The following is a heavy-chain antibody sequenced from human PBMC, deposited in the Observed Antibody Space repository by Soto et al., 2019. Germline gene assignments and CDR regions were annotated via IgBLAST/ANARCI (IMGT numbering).Heavy chain of an antibody. V-gene: IGHV4-59*01. CDR1: GGSINSYY. CDR3: ARRYGGNFDY. D-gene: IGHD1-26*01. CDR2: IYYSGST. J-gene: IGHJ4*02. Sequence: QVQLQESGPGLVKPSETLSLTCTVSGGSINSYYWSWIRQPPGKGLEWIGYIYYSGSTNYNPSLKSRVTISVDTSKNPFSPKLRSVTGAETAVYYCARRYGGNFDYWGQGTLVTVSS.